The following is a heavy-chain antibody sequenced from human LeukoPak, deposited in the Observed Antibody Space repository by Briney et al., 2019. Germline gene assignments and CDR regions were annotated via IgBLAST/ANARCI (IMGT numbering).Heavy chain of an antibody. CDR3: AKDIGAIAHLGYFDY. V-gene: IGHV3-9*01. CDR1: GFTFDDYA. Sequence: GRSLRLSCAASGFTFDDYAMHWVRQAPGKGLEWVSGISWNSGSIGYADSVKGRFTISRDNAKNSLCLQMNSLRAEDTALYYCAKDIGAIAHLGYFDYWGQGTLVTVSS. J-gene: IGHJ4*02. D-gene: IGHD3-16*02. CDR2: ISWNSGSI.